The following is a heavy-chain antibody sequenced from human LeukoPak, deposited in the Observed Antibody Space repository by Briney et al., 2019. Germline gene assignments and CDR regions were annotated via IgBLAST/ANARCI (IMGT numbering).Heavy chain of an antibody. CDR3: ARLSPIWWFY. CDR2: IYYDGRN. Sequence: SETLSLTFTVSGGSISSSSHYWGWIRQPPGKGLEWIGSIYYDGRNYYNPSLKSRATISADTSKNQFSLKLSSVTAADTAVYYCARLSPIWWFYWGQGTLVTVSS. CDR1: GGSISSSSHY. V-gene: IGHV4-39*01. J-gene: IGHJ4*02. D-gene: IGHD2-21*01.